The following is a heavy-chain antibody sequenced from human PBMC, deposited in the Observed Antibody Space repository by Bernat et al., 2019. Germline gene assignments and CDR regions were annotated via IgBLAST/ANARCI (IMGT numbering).Heavy chain of an antibody. J-gene: IGHJ6*02. CDR3: TTGGMPGDYYYGMDV. D-gene: IGHD2-2*01. CDR1: GFTFSSYR. V-gene: IGHV3-15*07. Sequence: EVQLVESGGGLVQPGGSLRLSCAASGFTFSSYRMNWVRQAPGKGLEWVGRIKSKTDGGTTDYAAPVKGRFTISRDDSKNTLYLQMNSLKTEDTAVYYCTTGGMPGDYYYGMDVWGQGTTVTVSS. CDR2: IKSKTDGGTT.